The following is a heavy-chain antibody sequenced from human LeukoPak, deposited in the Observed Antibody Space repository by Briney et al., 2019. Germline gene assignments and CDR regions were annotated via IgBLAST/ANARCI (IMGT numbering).Heavy chain of an antibody. Sequence: GGCLRLSCAASGFTFSNAWMGWGRQAAGEGLGWVGRIKSKTDGGTTDYAAPVKGRFTISRDDSKYTLYLQMNSLKTEDTAVYYCTTAGATNFDYWGQGTLVTVSS. D-gene: IGHD1-26*01. V-gene: IGHV3-15*01. CDR3: TTAGATNFDY. CDR1: GFTFSNAW. CDR2: IKSKTDGGTT. J-gene: IGHJ4*02.